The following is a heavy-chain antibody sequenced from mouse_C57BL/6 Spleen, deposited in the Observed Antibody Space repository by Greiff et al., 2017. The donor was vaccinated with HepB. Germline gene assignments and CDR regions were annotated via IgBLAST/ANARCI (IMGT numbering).Heavy chain of an antibody. D-gene: IGHD1-1*01. CDR2: IWSGGST. CDR3: VTYYYGSSPEYFDV. Sequence: VKLMESGPGLVQPSQSLSITCTVSGFSLTSYGVHWVRQSPGKGLEWLGLIWSGGSTDYNAAFISRLSISKDNSKGQVFFKMHSLQADDTAIYYCVTYYYGSSPEYFDVWGTGTTVTVSS. J-gene: IGHJ1*03. CDR1: GFSLTSYG. V-gene: IGHV2-2*01.